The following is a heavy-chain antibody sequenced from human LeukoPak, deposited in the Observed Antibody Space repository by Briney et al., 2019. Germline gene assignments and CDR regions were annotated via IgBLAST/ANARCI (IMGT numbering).Heavy chain of an antibody. CDR3: XKDLWRWGIAVAGGEMDY. J-gene: IGHJ4*02. V-gene: IGHV3-23*01. CDR1: GFTFSSYA. CDR2: ISGSGGST. D-gene: IGHD6-19*01. Sequence: GGSLRLSCAASGFTFSSYAMSWVRQAPGKGLEWVSAISGSGGSTYYADSVKGRFTISRDNSKNTLYLQMNSLRAEDTAVYYXXKDLWRWGIAVAGGEMDYWGQGTLVTVSS.